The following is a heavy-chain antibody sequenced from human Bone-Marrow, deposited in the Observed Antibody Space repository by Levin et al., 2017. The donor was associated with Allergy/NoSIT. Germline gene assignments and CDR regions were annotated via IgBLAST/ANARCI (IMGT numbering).Heavy chain of an antibody. Sequence: PSETLSLTCAVYGGSFSGYYWSWIRQPPGKGLEWIGEINHSGSTNYNPSLKSRVTISVDTSKNQFSLKLSSVTAADTAVYYCAREGVIWFGEPLDYWGQGTLVTVSS. CDR1: GGSFSGYY. CDR3: AREGVIWFGEPLDY. D-gene: IGHD3-10*01. J-gene: IGHJ4*02. CDR2: INHSGST. V-gene: IGHV4-34*01.